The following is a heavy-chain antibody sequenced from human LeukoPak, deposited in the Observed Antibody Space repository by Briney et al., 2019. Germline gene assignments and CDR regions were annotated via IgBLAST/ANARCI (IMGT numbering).Heavy chain of an antibody. V-gene: IGHV1-2*02. D-gene: IGHD5-12*01. CDR2: INPNSGGT. J-gene: IGHJ3*02. Sequence: GASVKVSCKASGYTFTGYYMHWVRQAPGQGLEWMGWINPNSGGTNYAQKFQGRVTMTRDTSISTAYMELSRLRSDDTAVYYCARPDVATGLDAFDIWGQGTMVTVSS. CDR1: GYTFTGYY. CDR3: ARPDVATGLDAFDI.